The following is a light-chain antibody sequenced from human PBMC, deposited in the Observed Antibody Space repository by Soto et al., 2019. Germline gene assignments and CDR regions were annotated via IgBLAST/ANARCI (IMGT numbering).Light chain of an antibody. Sequence: DIQMTQSPSSLSASVGDRVTITCRASQSIRSYLNWYQQKPGKAPKLLIYAASSSQSGVPSRFSGSGSGTDFTLSISSLQPEGFATYYCQQSYSTPFAFDPGTKVDIK. V-gene: IGKV1-39*01. CDR1: QSIRSY. J-gene: IGKJ3*01. CDR2: AAS. CDR3: QQSYSTPFA.